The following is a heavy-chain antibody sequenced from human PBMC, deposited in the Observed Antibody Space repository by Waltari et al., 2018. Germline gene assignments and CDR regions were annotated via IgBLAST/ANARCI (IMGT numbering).Heavy chain of an antibody. CDR2: MRSKADGATV. CDR3: TIDTVDPLAQIDY. J-gene: IGHJ4*02. V-gene: IGHV3-15*01. D-gene: IGHD4-4*01. Sequence: EVQLVESGGGLVEPGGSHSLSCAAFGLTGYTFTHAWMHWVRQAPGKGLEWVARMRSKADGATVDYAAPVKGRFTISRDDSKTTLFLQMNSLKTEDTAVYYCTIDTVDPLAQIDYWGRGTLVTVSS. CDR1: GLTGYTFTHAW.